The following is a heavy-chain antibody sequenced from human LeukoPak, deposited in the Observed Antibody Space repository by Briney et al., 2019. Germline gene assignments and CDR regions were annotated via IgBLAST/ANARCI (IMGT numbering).Heavy chain of an antibody. CDR3: ARDGYNFYYYYGMDV. J-gene: IGHJ6*02. Sequence: ASVKVSCKASGGTFSSYAISWVRQAPGQGLEWMGRIIPILGIANYAQKFQGRVTITADKSTSTAYMELSSLRSEDTAVYYCARDGYNFYYYYGMDVWGQGTTVTVSS. V-gene: IGHV1-69*04. CDR2: IIPILGIA. CDR1: GGTFSSYA. D-gene: IGHD5-24*01.